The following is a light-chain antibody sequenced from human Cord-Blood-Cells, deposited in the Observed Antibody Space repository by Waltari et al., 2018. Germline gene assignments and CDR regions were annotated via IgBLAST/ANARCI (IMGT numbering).Light chain of an antibody. CDR2: DAS. CDR3: QQRSNWPPGLT. J-gene: IGKJ4*01. CDR1: QSVSSY. V-gene: IGKV3-11*01. Sequence: EIVLTQSPAPLSLSPGERATLPCRASQSVSSYLAWYQQKPGQAPRLLIYDASNRATGIPARFSGSGSGTDFTPTISSLEPEDSAVYYCQQRSNWPPGLTFGGGTKVEIK.